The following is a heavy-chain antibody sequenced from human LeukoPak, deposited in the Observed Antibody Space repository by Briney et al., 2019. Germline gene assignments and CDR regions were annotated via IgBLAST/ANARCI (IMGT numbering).Heavy chain of an antibody. CDR1: GASISSYY. CDR2: IHYTGST. J-gene: IGHJ5*02. CDR3: ARDLTGVRWFDP. Sequence: SETLSLTCTVSGASISSYYWSWIRQPPRKGLEWIGYIHYTGSTNYNPSLKSRVTISVDTSKNQFSLKLSSVTAADTAVYYCARDLTGVRWFDPWGQGTLVIVSS. D-gene: IGHD1-20*01. V-gene: IGHV4-59*01.